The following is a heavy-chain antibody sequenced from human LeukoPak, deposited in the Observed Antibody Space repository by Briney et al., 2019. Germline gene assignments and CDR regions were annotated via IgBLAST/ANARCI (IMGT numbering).Heavy chain of an antibody. CDR2: IIPIFGTA. CDR3: ARALSSSGYYRQPGSAVSRDY. Sequence: ASVKVSCKASGGTFSSYAISWVRQAPGQGLEWMGRIIPIFGTANYAQKFQGRVTITTDESTSTAYMELSSLRAEDTAVYYCARALSSSGYYRQPGSAVSRDYWGQGTLVTVSS. V-gene: IGHV1-69*05. CDR1: GGTFSSYA. D-gene: IGHD3-22*01. J-gene: IGHJ4*02.